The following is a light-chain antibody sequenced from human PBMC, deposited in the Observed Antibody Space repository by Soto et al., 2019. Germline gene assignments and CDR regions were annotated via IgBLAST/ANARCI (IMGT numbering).Light chain of an antibody. J-gene: IGLJ3*02. Sequence: QSVLTQPPLVSAAPGQKVTISCSGSSSNIGTNYVSWYQQLPGRAPKLVIFDNSKRPSGIPGRFSGSKSGSSATLGVTGLQTGDEADYYCGTWDSDLSAEVFGGGTKLTVL. V-gene: IGLV1-51*01. CDR3: GTWDSDLSAEV. CDR1: SSNIGTNY. CDR2: DNS.